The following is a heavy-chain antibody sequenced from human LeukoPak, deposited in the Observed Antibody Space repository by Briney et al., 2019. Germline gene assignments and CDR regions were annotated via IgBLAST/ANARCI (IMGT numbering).Heavy chain of an antibody. V-gene: IGHV3-23*01. D-gene: IGHD5-18*01. J-gene: IGHJ4*02. CDR1: GFTFSSYA. CDR3: AKGWKIYSYGLGFIDY. CDR2: ISGSGGST. Sequence: GGSLRLSCAASGFTFSSYAMSWVRQAPEKGLEWVSVISGSGGSTYYAGAVKGRFTISRDNSKNTLYLQMNSLRAEDTAVYYCAKGWKIYSYGLGFIDYWGQGTLVTVSS.